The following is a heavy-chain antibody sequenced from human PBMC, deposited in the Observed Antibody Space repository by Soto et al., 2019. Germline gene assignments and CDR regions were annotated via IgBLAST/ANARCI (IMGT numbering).Heavy chain of an antibody. V-gene: IGHV3-23*01. J-gene: IGHJ4*02. Sequence: GGSLRLSCAASGFTFSSYAMSWVRQAPGKGLEWVSAISGSGGSTYYADSVKGRFTISRDNSKNTLYLQMNSLRAEDTAVYYCAKAEFLVGDRHPTLNYFDYWGQGTLVTVSS. D-gene: IGHD1-26*01. CDR1: GFTFSSYA. CDR2: ISGSGGST. CDR3: AKAEFLVGDRHPTLNYFDY.